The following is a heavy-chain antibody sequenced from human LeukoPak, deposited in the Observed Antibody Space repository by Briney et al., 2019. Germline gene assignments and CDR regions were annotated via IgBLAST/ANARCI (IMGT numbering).Heavy chain of an antibody. V-gene: IGHV3-30*02. J-gene: IGHJ4*02. CDR1: GFTFSSYG. Sequence: GGALRVSCAESGFTFSSYGMYWVRQAPGKGLGWVAFIRYDGSNKYYADSLKSRFTISRDNSKNTMYLQMNSLRADDTAVYYCAKEYCDFWSGYYPTPYDVDFWGQGTLVTVSS. CDR2: IRYDGSNK. CDR3: AKEYCDFWSGYYPTPYDVDF. D-gene: IGHD3-3*01.